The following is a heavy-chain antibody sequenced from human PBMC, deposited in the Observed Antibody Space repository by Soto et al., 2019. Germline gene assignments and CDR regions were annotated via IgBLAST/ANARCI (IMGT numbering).Heavy chain of an antibody. J-gene: IGHJ4*02. Sequence: QVQVAQSGAEVKKPGASVKVSCKASGYTFTNFYIHWVRQATGQGLEWMGIINPSGGSTTYAQKLLGRVTMTRDKSTSTVYMELSSLRSEDTAVYYCARADYYGSSGYHLDYWGQGTLVTVSS. V-gene: IGHV1-46*04. CDR1: GYTFTNFY. CDR2: INPSGGST. CDR3: ARADYYGSSGYHLDY. D-gene: IGHD3-22*01.